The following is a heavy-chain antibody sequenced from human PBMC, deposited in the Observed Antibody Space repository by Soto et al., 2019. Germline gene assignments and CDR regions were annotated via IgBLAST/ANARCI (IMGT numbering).Heavy chain of an antibody. J-gene: IGHJ6*02. CDR2: IYPGDSDT. D-gene: IGHD2-2*01. V-gene: IGHV5-51*01. CDR1: GYSFTSYW. CDR3: ARQTRTRYYYYYYGMDA. Sequence: GESLKISCKGSGYSFTSYWVGWVRQMPGKGLEWMGIIYPGDSDTRYSPSFQGQVTISADKSISTAYLQWSSLKASDTAMYYCARQTRTRYYYYYYGMDAWGQGTTVTVSS.